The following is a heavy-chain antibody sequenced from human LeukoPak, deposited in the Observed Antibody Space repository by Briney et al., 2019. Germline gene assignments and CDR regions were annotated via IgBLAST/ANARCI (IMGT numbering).Heavy chain of an antibody. CDR1: GFIFSKYW. V-gene: IGHV3-7*01. Sequence: GGSLRLSCAASGFIFSKYWMTWVRQAPGKGLEWVANIKQDGSDKHYVDSVKGRFTISRDNAKNSLYLQVNGLRAEDTAVYYCARDTIPDYWGQGTLVTVSS. J-gene: IGHJ4*02. CDR2: IKQDGSDK. CDR3: ARDTIPDY. D-gene: IGHD2-2*01.